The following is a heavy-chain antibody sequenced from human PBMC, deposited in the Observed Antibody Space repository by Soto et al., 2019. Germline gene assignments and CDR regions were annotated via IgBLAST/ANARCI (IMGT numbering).Heavy chain of an antibody. CDR2: INHSGST. J-gene: IGHJ6*02. V-gene: IGHV4-39*07. Sequence: PSETLSLTCTVSGGSISSSGYYWGWIRQPPGKGLEWIGKINHSGSTNYNPSLKSRVTISVDTSKNQFSLKLSSVTAADTAVYYCATKKGYCSGGSCYSDDYYYGMDVWGQGTTVTVSS. CDR1: GGSISSSGYY. CDR3: ATKKGYCSGGSCYSDDYYYGMDV. D-gene: IGHD2-15*01.